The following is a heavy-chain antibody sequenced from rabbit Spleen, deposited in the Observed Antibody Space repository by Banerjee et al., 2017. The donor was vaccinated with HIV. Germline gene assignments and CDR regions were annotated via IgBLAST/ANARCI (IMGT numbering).Heavy chain of an antibody. J-gene: IGHJ4*01. CDR2: IYVGSSGTT. Sequence: QEQLEESGGGLVQPEGSLTLTCTASGFSFSRNYMCWVRQAPGKGLEWIACIYVGSSGTTYYATWAKGRFTISKTSSTTVTLQMTSLTAADTAIYFCARDESGWNFNLWGPGTLVTVS. D-gene: IGHD4-1*01. V-gene: IGHV1S45*01. CDR3: ARDESGWNFNL. CDR1: GFSFSRNY.